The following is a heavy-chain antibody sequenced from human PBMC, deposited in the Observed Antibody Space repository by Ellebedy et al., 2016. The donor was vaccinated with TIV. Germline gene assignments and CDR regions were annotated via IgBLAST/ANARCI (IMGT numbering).Heavy chain of an antibody. CDR1: GFTFSAFA. V-gene: IGHV3-23*01. CDR2: ISSGGAAT. CDR3: AKEKTEGLYFLDY. Sequence: GGSLRLSXAASGFTFSAFAMNWVRQTPGKGLEWLSAISSGGAATYFADSVKGRFTISRDNSKNTLYLQMTSLRVEDTAVYFCAKEKTEGLYFLDYWGQGALVTVST. J-gene: IGHJ4*02. D-gene: IGHD2/OR15-2a*01.